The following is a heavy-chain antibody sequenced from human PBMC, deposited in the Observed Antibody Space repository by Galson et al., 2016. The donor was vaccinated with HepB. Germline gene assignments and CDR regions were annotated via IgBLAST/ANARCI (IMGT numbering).Heavy chain of an antibody. J-gene: IGHJ3*02. V-gene: IGHV3-11*06. Sequence: SLRLSCADSGFRCLNSYITWIRKAPGKGLEWISYISSTSTYTNYADSVKARFTISRDNAKNSLHLQMHSLRTEDTAVSYCARRNWNDAFHIWGQGTMVSVSS. CDR1: GFRCLNSY. CDR2: ISSTSTYT. CDR3: ARRNWNDAFHI. D-gene: IGHD1-1*01.